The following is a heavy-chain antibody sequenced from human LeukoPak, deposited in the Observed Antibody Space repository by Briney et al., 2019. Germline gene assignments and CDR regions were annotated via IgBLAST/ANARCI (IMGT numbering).Heavy chain of an antibody. CDR3: AKGNWNYGYGMDV. J-gene: IGHJ6*02. CDR1: GFIFSDYY. V-gene: IGHV3-23*01. D-gene: IGHD1-7*01. Sequence: GGSLRLSCAASGFIFSDYYMSWIRQAPGKGLEWVSAISGSGGSTYYADSVKGRFTISRDNSKSTLYLQMNSLRAEDTAVYYCAKGNWNYGYGMDVWGQGTTVTVSS. CDR2: ISGSGGST.